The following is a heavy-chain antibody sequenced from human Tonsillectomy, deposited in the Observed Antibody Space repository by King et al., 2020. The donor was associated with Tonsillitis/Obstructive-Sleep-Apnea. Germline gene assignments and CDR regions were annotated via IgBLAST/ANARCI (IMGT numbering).Heavy chain of an antibody. CDR2: ISSSGSYI. Sequence: VQLVESGGGLVKPGGSLRLSCEASGFTFSSYSMNWVRQAPGKGLEWGSSISSSGSYIYYADSLKGRFTISRDNAKNSLYLQMNSLRAEDTAVYYCARDSGEYFDYWGQGTLVTVSS. J-gene: IGHJ4*02. CDR3: ARDSGEYFDY. CDR1: GFTFSSYS. D-gene: IGHD7-27*01. V-gene: IGHV3-21*01.